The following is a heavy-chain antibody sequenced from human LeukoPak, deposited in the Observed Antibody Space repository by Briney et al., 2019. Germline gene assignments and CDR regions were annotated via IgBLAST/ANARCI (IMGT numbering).Heavy chain of an antibody. V-gene: IGHV3-48*01. CDR3: AMNWNCDY. CDR2: ISSSSSTI. D-gene: IGHD1-1*01. CDR1: GFTFSSYS. J-gene: IGHJ4*02. Sequence: GGSLRLSCAASGFTFSSYSMDWVRQAPGKGLEWVSYISSSSSTIYYADSVKGRFTISRDNSKSTLYLQMNSLRAEDTAVYYCAMNWNCDYWGQGTLVTVSS.